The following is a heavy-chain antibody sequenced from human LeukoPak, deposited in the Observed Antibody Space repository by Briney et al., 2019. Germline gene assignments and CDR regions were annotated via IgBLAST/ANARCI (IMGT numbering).Heavy chain of an antibody. J-gene: IGHJ4*02. CDR1: GYTFTGYY. V-gene: IGHV1-2*02. CDR3: ARDRYMITFGAVTNYVGY. CDR2: INPNSGGT. D-gene: IGHD3-16*01. Sequence: GASVKVSCKASGYTFTGYYMHWVRQAPGQGLEWMGWINPNSGGTNYAQKFQGRVTMTRDTSISTAYMELSRLRSDDTAVYYCARDRYMITFGAVTNYVGYWGQGTLVTVSS.